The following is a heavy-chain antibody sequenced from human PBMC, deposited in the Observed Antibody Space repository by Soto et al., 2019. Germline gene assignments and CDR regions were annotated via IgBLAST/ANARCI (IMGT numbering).Heavy chain of an antibody. D-gene: IGHD2-8*01. V-gene: IGHV5-51*01. Sequence: GELLDISGKGSGYSFTSYWIGWVGQMPGKGLEWMGIIYPGDSDTRYSPSFQGQVTISADKSINTAYLQWSSVKASDTAMYYCARHHSTMAHDYWGQGTPVTVSS. CDR3: ARHHSTMAHDY. J-gene: IGHJ4*02. CDR2: IYPGDSDT. CDR1: GYSFTSYW.